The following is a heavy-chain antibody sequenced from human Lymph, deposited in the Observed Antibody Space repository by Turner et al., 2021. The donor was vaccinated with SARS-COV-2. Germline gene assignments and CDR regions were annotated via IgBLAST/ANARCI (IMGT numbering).Heavy chain of an antibody. CDR2: IIPIFGTA. CDR3: TRGETIAAHYDY. J-gene: IGHJ4*02. Sequence: QVQLVQSGAEVKKPGSSVTVSCKASGGTFSTYTISWVRQAPGQGLEWMGGIIPIFGTANYAQKFQGRVTITADESTSTAYMELSSLRSEDTAVYYCTRGETIAAHYDYWGQGTLVTVSS. D-gene: IGHD6-6*01. V-gene: IGHV1-69*01. CDR1: GGTFSTYT.